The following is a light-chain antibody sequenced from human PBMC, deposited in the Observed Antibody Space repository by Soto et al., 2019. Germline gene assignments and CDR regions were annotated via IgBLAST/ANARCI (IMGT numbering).Light chain of an antibody. Sequence: QSALTQPASVSGSPGQSITISCTGTSSDVGSYNLVSWYQQHPGKAPKLMIYEVAQRPSGVSDRFSGSKSGTTASLTISGLQAEDEANYYCCSYGGGSTYVVFGGGTKVTVL. V-gene: IGLV2-23*02. J-gene: IGLJ2*01. CDR1: SSDVGSYNL. CDR3: CSYGGGSTYVV. CDR2: EVA.